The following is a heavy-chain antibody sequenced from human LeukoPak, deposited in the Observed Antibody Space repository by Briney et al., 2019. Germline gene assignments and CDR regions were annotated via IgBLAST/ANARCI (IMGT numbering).Heavy chain of an antibody. CDR1: GFTFNNYA. Sequence: PGGSLRLSCAGSGFTFNNYAMSWVRQAPGKGLEWVSTINGNGAATYYADSFKGRFLISRDDSKSTVYLRMNKLRVEDSGLYYCANGLAASGNFLLRDYYYFIDVWGKGTTVIVS. D-gene: IGHD1-26*01. J-gene: IGHJ6*03. CDR2: INGNGAAT. V-gene: IGHV3-23*01. CDR3: ANGLAASGNFLLRDYYYFIDV.